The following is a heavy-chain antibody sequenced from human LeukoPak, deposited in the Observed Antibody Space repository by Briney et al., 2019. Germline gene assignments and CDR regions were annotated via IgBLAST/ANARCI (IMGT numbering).Heavy chain of an antibody. CDR3: ARGEVFGVAENVD. CDR2: IYHSGST. V-gene: IGHV4-38-2*02. J-gene: IGHJ4*02. Sequence: SETLSLTRTVSGYSISSGYFWGWIRQPPGKGLEWIGSIYHSGSTYYNTSLKSRVTISVDTSKNQFSLKLSSVTAADTSVYYCARGEVFGVAENVDWGQGTLVTVSS. CDR1: GYSISSGYF. D-gene: IGHD3-3*01.